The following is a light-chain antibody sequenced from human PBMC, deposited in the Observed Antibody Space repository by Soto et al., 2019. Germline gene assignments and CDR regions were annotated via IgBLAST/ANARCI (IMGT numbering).Light chain of an antibody. Sequence: ELVMTQSTATLSVSPGERVTLSCRASQSVTNNLAWYQQKPGQAPRLLIYGASTRATGIPARFSGSGSGTEFILTISSLQSEDFAVYYCQQYINWPRTFGQGTKVEIK. CDR2: GAS. J-gene: IGKJ1*01. CDR3: QQYINWPRT. V-gene: IGKV3-15*01. CDR1: QSVTNN.